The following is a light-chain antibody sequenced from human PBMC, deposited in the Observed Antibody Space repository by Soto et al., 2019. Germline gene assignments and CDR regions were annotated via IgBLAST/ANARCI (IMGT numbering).Light chain of an antibody. CDR1: QSFRGL. J-gene: IGKJ1*01. CDR3: QQYNNWWT. Sequence: EVVLTQSPVTLSLSPGERATLSCRASQSFRGLLAWYQQKPGQAPWLLIYDAYNRATGIPPRFSGSGSGTDFTLTISSLQSEDFAVYYCQQYNNWWTFGQGTKVDIK. V-gene: IGKV3-11*01. CDR2: DAY.